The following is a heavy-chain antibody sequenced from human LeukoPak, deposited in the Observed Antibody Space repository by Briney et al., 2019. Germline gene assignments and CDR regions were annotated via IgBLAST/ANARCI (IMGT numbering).Heavy chain of an antibody. D-gene: IGHD1-26*01. V-gene: IGHV3-7*03. CDR2: IKQDGSEK. CDR3: ARDGKRTSDAFDI. CDR1: GFTFSSYW. Sequence: GGSLRLSCAASGFTFSSYWMSWVRQAPGKGLEWVANIKQDGSEKYYVDSVKGRFTISRDNAKNSLYLQINSLRAEDTAVYYCARDGKRTSDAFDIWGQGTMVTVSS. J-gene: IGHJ3*02.